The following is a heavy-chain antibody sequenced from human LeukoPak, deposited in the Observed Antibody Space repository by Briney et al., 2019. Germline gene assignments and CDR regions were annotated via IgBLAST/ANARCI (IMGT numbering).Heavy chain of an antibody. Sequence: PSQTLSLTCAVYGGSFSGYYWSWIRQPPGKGLEWIGEINHSGSTNYNPSLKSRVTISVDTSKNQFSLKLSSVTAADTAVYYCARDRYDILTGRNWFDPWGQGTLVTVSS. D-gene: IGHD3-9*01. CDR2: INHSGST. V-gene: IGHV4-34*09. CDR1: GGSFSGYY. CDR3: ARDRYDILTGRNWFDP. J-gene: IGHJ5*02.